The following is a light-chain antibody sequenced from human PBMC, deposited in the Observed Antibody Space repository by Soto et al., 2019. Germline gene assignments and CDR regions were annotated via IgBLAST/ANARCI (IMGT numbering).Light chain of an antibody. V-gene: IGLV2-14*01. CDR1: DSDIGGYNY. Sequence: QSALTQPASVSWSPGQSITISCTGTDSDIGGYNYVSWYQHHPGKAPKLMIYEVTNRPSGVSNRFSGSKSGNTASLTISGLQAEDEADYYCSSYTVSSKTVFGTGTKVTVL. J-gene: IGLJ1*01. CDR3: SSYTVSSKTV. CDR2: EVT.